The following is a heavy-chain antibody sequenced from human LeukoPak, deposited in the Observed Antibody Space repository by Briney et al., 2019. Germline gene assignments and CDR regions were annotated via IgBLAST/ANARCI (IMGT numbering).Heavy chain of an antibody. D-gene: IGHD5-18*01. CDR3: ARRGYSYGYLVVDI. V-gene: IGHV4-59*08. J-gene: IGHJ3*02. CDR1: GGSISSFY. Sequence: SETLSLTCTVSGGSISSFYWSWIRQPPGKGLEWIGYIYYSGSTNYNPSLKSRVTISVDTSKNQFSLKLSSVTAADTAVYYCARRGYSYGYLVVDIWGQGTMVTVSS. CDR2: IYYSGST.